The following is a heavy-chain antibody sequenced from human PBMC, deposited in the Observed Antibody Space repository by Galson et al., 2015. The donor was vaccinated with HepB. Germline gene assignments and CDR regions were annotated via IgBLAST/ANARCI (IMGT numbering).Heavy chain of an antibody. CDR2: IWYDGSNR. J-gene: IGHJ3*01. CDR1: RFPFSSYG. D-gene: IGHD2-15*01. Sequence: SLRLSCAASRFPFSSYGMHWVRQAPGKGLEWVAAIWYDGSNRYHADSVKGRFTISKDNSKNALYLQMSSLRAEDTALYSCARDLSGSGGAFDFWGQGTMVIVSS. CDR3: ARDLSGSGGAFDF. V-gene: IGHV3-33*01.